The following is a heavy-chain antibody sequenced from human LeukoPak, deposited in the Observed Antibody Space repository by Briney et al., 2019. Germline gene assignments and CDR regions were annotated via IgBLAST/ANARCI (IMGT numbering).Heavy chain of an antibody. D-gene: IGHD3-10*01. J-gene: IGHJ4*02. V-gene: IGHV4-31*03. CDR2: IYYSGST. Sequence: PSETLFLTCTVSGGSISSGGYYWSWIRQHPGKGLEWIGYIYYSGSTYYNPSLKSRVTISVDTSKNQFSLKLSSVTAADTAVYYCASYGSGSYYFDYWGQGTLVTVSS. CDR1: GGSISSGGYY. CDR3: ASYGSGSYYFDY.